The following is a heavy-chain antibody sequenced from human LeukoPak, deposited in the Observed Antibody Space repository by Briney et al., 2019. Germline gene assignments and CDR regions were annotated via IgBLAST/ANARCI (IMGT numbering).Heavy chain of an antibody. CDR3: ARHVPLDAFDI. V-gene: IGHV4-59*08. CDR1: GGSISSYY. J-gene: IGHJ3*02. CDR2: IYYSGST. Sequence: SETLSLTCTVSGGSISSYYWSWIRQPPGKGLEWIGYIYYSGSTNYNPSLKRRVPISVDTSNNQFSLKLSSVTAADTAVYYCARHVPLDAFDIWGQGTKVTVSS.